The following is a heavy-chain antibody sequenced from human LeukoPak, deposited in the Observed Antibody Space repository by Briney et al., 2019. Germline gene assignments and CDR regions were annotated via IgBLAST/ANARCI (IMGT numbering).Heavy chain of an antibody. D-gene: IGHD6-13*01. CDR3: ARTPPQHDSSSWYSAFAFDY. J-gene: IGHJ4*02. CDR2: IYYSGST. CDR1: GGSISSYY. V-gene: IGHV4-59*08. Sequence: SETLSLTCTVAGGSISSYYWSWIRQPPGKGLELIGNIYYSGSTNYSPSLKSRATISVDTSKNQFSLKLSYVTAAETAVYFCARTPPQHDSSSWYSAFAFDYWGQGTVVTVSS.